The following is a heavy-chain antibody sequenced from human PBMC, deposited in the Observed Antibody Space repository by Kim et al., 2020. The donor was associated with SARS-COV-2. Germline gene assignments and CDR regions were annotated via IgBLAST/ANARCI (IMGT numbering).Heavy chain of an antibody. CDR1: GASISSGSYY. CDR2: IYYSGTT. D-gene: IGHD3-10*01. J-gene: IGHJ4*02. V-gene: IGHV4-31*03. Sequence: SETLSLTCTVSGASISSGSYYWSWIRQHPGKGLEWIGYIYYSGTTYCDPSLKSRVNISVDTSNNQFSLKLSSVTAADTAVYYCARDRGLYYFDFWGQGTLVTVSS. CDR3: ARDRGLYYFDF.